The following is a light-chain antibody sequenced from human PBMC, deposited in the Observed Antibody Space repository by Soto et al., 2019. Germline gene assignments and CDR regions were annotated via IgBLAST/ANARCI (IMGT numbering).Light chain of an antibody. CDR2: DAS. Sequence: AIQLTQSPFSLSASVGDRVTITCRASQGISSALAWYQQKPGKPLNLLIYDASSLNSGVPSRFSGSGSGTHFTLTITSLEPEDFATYFCKHFNSYPFTFGQGTRLEIK. J-gene: IGKJ5*01. CDR1: QGISSA. CDR3: KHFNSYPFT. V-gene: IGKV1-13*02.